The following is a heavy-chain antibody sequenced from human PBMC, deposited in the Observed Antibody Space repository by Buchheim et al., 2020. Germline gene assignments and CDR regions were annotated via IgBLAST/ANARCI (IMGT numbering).Heavy chain of an antibody. Sequence: QVQLVQSGAEVKKPGASVKVSCKASGYTFTSYDINWVRQATGQGLEWMGWMNPNSGNTGYAQKFQGRVTMTRNTSISTAYMELSSLRSEDTAVYYCARGQREGDDFWSGYYTYYYYYYGMDVWGQGTT. D-gene: IGHD3-3*01. CDR2: MNPNSGNT. J-gene: IGHJ6*02. V-gene: IGHV1-8*01. CDR1: GYTFTSYD. CDR3: ARGQREGDDFWSGYYTYYYYYYGMDV.